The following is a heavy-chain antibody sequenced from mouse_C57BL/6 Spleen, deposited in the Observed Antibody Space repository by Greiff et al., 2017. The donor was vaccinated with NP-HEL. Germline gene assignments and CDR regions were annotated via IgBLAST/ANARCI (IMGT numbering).Heavy chain of an antibody. CDR1: GYTFTSYW. J-gene: IGHJ4*01. V-gene: IGHV1-64*01. Sequence: QVQLQQPGAELVKPGASVKLSCKASGYTFTSYWMHWVKQRPGQGLEWIGMIHPNSGSTNYNEKFKSKATLTVDKSSSKAYMQLSSLTSEDSAVYYCARKFTVVGAMDYWGQGTSVTVSS. D-gene: IGHD1-1*01. CDR2: IHPNSGST. CDR3: ARKFTVVGAMDY.